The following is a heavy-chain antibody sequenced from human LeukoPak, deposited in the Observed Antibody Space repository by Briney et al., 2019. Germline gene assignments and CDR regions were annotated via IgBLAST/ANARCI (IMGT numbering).Heavy chain of an antibody. J-gene: IGHJ4*02. CDR3: ARVGVWGSSWYGENY. V-gene: IGHV4-4*02. CDR1: GGSISSSNW. Sequence: PSETLSLTCAVSGGSISSSNWWSWVRQPPGKGLEWIGEIYHSGSTNYNPSLKSRVTISVDKSKNQFSLKLSSVTAADTAVYYCARVGVWGSSWYGENYWGQGTLVTVSS. CDR2: IYHSGST. D-gene: IGHD6-13*01.